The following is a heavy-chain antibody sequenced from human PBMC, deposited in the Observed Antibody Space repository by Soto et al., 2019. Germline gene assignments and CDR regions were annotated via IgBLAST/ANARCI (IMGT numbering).Heavy chain of an antibody. V-gene: IGHV3-23*01. CDR1: GFTFSSYA. CDR3: ARRGPGTYFDY. CDR2: ISGSGGST. Sequence: AGXSPRLSGAASGFTFSSYAMNWVRQAPGKGLEWVSVISGSGGSTYYADSVKGRFTISRDNSKNTLYLQMNSLRAEDTAVYYCARRGPGTYFDYWGQGTLVTVSS. J-gene: IGHJ4*02. D-gene: IGHD6-13*01.